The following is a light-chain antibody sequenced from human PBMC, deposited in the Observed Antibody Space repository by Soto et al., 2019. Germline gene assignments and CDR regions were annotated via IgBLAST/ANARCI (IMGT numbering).Light chain of an antibody. CDR3: NSYTTSNTRQIV. CDR1: SSDVGGYNY. J-gene: IGLJ1*01. CDR2: DVS. V-gene: IGLV2-14*03. Sequence: QSVLTQPASVSESPGQSITISCTGTSSDVGGYNYVSWYQHHPGKAPKLLIYDVSNRPSGVSNRFSGSKSDNTASLTISGLQPEDEADYYCNSYTTSNTRQIVFGTGTKVTVL.